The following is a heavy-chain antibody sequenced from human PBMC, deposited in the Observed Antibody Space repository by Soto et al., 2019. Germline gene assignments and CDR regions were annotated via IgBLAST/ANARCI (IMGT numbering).Heavy chain of an antibody. CDR3: ARDTLLDY. Sequence: ASVKVSCKASGYTFTSYYMHWVRQAPGQGLEWMGRINASDGSTNYAQKFQGRVTMTTDTSTSTAYMELRSLSSDDTAVYYCARDTLLDYWGQGTLVTVSS. V-gene: IGHV1-46*01. CDR1: GYTFTSYY. J-gene: IGHJ4*02. CDR2: INASDGST. D-gene: IGHD2-15*01.